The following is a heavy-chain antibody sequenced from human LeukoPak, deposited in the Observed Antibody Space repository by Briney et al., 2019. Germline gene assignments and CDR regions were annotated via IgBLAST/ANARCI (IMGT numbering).Heavy chain of an antibody. D-gene: IGHD2/OR15-2a*01. CDR2: INAGSGNT. Sequence: GASVKVSCMASGYTFSSYVMHWVRQAPGQSLEWMGWINAGSGNTEYAQKFKGRVTITRDTSASTAYMELNSLRSEDTAVYYCARDTFGTSRPIEYWGQGTLVTVSS. V-gene: IGHV1-3*01. CDR1: GYTFSSYV. J-gene: IGHJ4*02. CDR3: ARDTFGTSRPIEY.